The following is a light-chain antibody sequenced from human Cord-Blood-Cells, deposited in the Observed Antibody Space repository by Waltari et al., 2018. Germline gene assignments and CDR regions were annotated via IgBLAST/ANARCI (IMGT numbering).Light chain of an antibody. J-gene: IGKJ1*01. Sequence: AIRITQSPSSLSASTGDRVTITCRASQGISCYLAWYQQKPEKAPKLLIYAASTLQSGVPSGFSGSGSGTDFTLTISCLQSEDFATYYCQQYYSYPQTFGQGTKVEIK. CDR1: QGISCY. CDR3: QQYYSYPQT. V-gene: IGKV1-8*01. CDR2: AAS.